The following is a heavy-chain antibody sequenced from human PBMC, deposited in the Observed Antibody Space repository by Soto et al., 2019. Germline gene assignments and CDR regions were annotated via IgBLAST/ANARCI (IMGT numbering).Heavy chain of an antibody. CDR3: AKSGSVFDWLFTN. CDR2: ISSSGGST. CDR1: GFTFSSYS. V-gene: IGHV3-23*04. J-gene: IGHJ4*02. D-gene: IGHD3-9*01. Sequence: EVQLVESGGGLVKPGGSLRLSCAASGFTFSSYSMNWVRQAPGKGLEWVSSISSSGGSTYYADSVKGRFTISRDNSKNTLYLQMNSLRAEDTAVYYCAKSGSVFDWLFTNWGQGTLVTVSS.